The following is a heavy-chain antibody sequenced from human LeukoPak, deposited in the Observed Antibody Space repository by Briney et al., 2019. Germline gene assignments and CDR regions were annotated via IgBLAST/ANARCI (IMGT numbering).Heavy chain of an antibody. J-gene: IGHJ6*02. CDR3: ARNNGMDV. CDR2: VNRDGSET. CDR1: GFALGSHW. Sequence: QAGGSLRFSCAASGFALGSHWMTWVRQVPGRGPEWVANVNRDGSETYYLDSVKGRFTISKDNAKNSLYLQMNSLRAEDTALYHCARNNGMDVWGQGTTVIVSS. V-gene: IGHV3-7*03.